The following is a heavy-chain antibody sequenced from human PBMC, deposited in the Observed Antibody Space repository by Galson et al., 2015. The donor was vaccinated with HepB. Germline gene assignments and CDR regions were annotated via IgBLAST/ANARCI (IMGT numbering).Heavy chain of an antibody. CDR1: GYTFTSYG. Sequence: SVKVSCKASGYTFTSYGISWVRQAPGQGLEWMGWISTYNGNTNYGQKLQGRVTMTTDTSTSTAYMELRSLRSDDTAVYYCARDYCSSTSCSNNVFDIWGQGTMVTVSS. CDR2: ISTYNGNT. CDR3: ARDYCSSTSCSNNVFDI. J-gene: IGHJ3*02. D-gene: IGHD2-2*01. V-gene: IGHV1-18*04.